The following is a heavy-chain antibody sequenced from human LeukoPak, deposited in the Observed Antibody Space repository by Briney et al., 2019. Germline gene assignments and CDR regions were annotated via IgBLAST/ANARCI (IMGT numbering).Heavy chain of an antibody. CDR1: GGSISSSSYY. Sequence: SETLSLTCTVSGGSISSSSYYWGWIRQPPGKGLEWIGSIYYSGSTYYNPSLKSRVTISVDTSKNQFSLKLSSVTAADTAVYYCARDGLTGDHGYWGQGTLVTVSS. CDR2: IYYSGST. J-gene: IGHJ4*02. V-gene: IGHV4-39*07. CDR3: ARDGLTGDHGY. D-gene: IGHD7-27*01.